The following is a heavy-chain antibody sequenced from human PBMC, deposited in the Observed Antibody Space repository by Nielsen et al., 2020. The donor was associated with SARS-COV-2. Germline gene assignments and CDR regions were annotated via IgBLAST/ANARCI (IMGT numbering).Heavy chain of an antibody. J-gene: IGHJ6*02. CDR3: ARDSAVVAATPGMDV. CDR2: ISYDGSNK. Sequence: GESLKISCAASGFTFSSYAMHWVRQAPGKGLKWVAVISYDGSNKYYADSVKGRFTISRDNSKNTLYLQMNSLRAEDTAVYYCARDSAVVAATPGMDVWGQGTTVTVSS. D-gene: IGHD2-15*01. CDR1: GFTFSSYA. V-gene: IGHV3-30-3*01.